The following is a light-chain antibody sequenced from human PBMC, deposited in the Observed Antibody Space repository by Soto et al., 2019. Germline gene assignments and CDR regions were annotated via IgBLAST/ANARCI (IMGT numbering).Light chain of an antibody. CDR2: DAY. Sequence: FTYSPVTLSFSPGEKATLSCRASQSFRGLLAWYQQKPGQAPRILIYDAYNRATGIPPRFSGSGSGTDFTLTISSLEPEDSAVYYCQQRHMWPITFGQGTRLEIK. J-gene: IGKJ5*01. CDR3: QQRHMWPIT. CDR1: QSFRGL. V-gene: IGKV3-11*01.